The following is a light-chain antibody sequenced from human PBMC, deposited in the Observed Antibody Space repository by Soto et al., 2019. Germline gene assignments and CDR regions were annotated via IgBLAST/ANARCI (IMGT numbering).Light chain of an antibody. CDR3: SSYTSSSTLV. CDR1: SSDVGGYNY. Sequence: QSALTQPASVSGSPGQSITISCTGTSSDVGGYNYVSWYQHHPGKAPKLIIYEVSNRPSGVSKRFSGSKSGNTASLTISGLQAEDEADYYCSSYTSSSTLVFGAGTKVTVL. CDR2: EVS. V-gene: IGLV2-14*01. J-gene: IGLJ2*01.